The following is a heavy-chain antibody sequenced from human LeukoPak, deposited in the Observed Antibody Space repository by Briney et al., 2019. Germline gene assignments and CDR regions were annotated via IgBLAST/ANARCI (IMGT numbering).Heavy chain of an antibody. Sequence: GASVKVSCKASGYTFTSYAMNWVRQAPGQGLEWMGWINTNTGNPTYAQGFTGRFVFSLDTSVSTAYLQISSLKAEDTAVYYCARGVPLGYCTYGVCYPPYYFDYWGQGTLVTASS. J-gene: IGHJ4*02. D-gene: IGHD2-8*01. V-gene: IGHV7-4-1*02. CDR1: GYTFTSYA. CDR3: ARGVPLGYCTYGVCYPPYYFDY. CDR2: INTNTGNP.